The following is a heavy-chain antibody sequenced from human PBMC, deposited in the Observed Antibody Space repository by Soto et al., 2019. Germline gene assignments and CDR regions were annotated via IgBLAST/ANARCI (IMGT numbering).Heavy chain of an antibody. D-gene: IGHD2-2*01. CDR1: GGSISSGGYS. J-gene: IGHJ5*02. CDR3: ARGGEDIVLVPAAMPACWFDP. V-gene: IGHV4-30-2*01. CDR2: IYHSGST. Sequence: QLQLQESGSGLVKPSQTLSLTCAVSGGSISSGGYSWSWIRQPPGKGLEWIGYIYHSGSTYYNPSLKSRVTISVDRSKNQFSLKLSSVTAADTAVYYCARGGEDIVLVPAAMPACWFDPWGQGTLVTVSS.